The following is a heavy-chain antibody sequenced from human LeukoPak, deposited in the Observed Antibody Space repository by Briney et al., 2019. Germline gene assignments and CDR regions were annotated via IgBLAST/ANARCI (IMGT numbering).Heavy chain of an antibody. D-gene: IGHD2-2*01. V-gene: IGHV1-2*02. J-gene: IGHJ4*02. Sequence: GASVKVSCKASGYTFTGYYMHWVRQAPGQGFEWMGWINPNSGDTNYAQKLQGRVTMTRDTSISTAHMELSRLRSDDTAVYYCARANPLYCSSTTCLFDYWGQGTLVTVSS. CDR1: GYTFTGYY. CDR3: ARANPLYCSSTTCLFDY. CDR2: INPNSGDT.